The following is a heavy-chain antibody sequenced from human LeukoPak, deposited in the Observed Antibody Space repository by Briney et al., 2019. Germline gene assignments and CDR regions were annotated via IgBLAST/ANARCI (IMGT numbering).Heavy chain of an antibody. CDR2: IYSGGST. CDR1: GFTVSSNY. D-gene: IGHD3-16*02. CDR3: ARCAMITFGGVIALYYFDY. Sequence: GGSLRLSCAASGFTVSSNYMSWVRQAPGKGLEWVSVIYSGGSTYYADSVKGRFTISRDNSKNTLYLQMNSLRAEDTAVYYCARCAMITFGGVIALYYFDYWGQGTLVTVSS. J-gene: IGHJ4*02. V-gene: IGHV3-66*01.